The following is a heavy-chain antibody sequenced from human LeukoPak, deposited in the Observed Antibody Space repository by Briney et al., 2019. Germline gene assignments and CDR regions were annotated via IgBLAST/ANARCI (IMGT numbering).Heavy chain of an antibody. CDR2: IYYSGST. V-gene: IGHV4-59*13. J-gene: IGHJ5*02. CDR1: GGSISSYY. Sequence: SETLSLTCTVSGGSISSYYWSWIRQPPGKGLEWIGYIYYSGSTNYNPPLKSRVTISVDTSKNQFSLKLSSVTAADTAVYYCARDIVVVPAARFGELWNWFDPWGQGTLVTVSS. CDR3: ARDIVVVPAARFGELWNWFDP. D-gene: IGHD2-2*01.